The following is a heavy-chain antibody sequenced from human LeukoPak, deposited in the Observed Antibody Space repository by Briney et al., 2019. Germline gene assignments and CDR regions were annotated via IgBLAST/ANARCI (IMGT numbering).Heavy chain of an antibody. CDR1: GGSISSGGYY. Sequence: TLSLTCTVSGGSISSGGYYWSWIRQHPGKGLEWIGYIYYSGSTYYNPSLKSRVTISVDTSKNQFSLELSSVTAADTAVYYCARSRPPYSSGWPFDYWGQGTLVTVSS. J-gene: IGHJ4*02. CDR2: IYYSGST. D-gene: IGHD6-19*01. CDR3: ARSRPPYSSGWPFDY. V-gene: IGHV4-31*03.